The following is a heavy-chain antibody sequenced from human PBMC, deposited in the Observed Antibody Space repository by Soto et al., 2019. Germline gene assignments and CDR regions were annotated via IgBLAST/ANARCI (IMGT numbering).Heavy chain of an antibody. D-gene: IGHD3-3*01. CDR2: ISAYNGNT. Sequence: ASVKVSCKASGYTFTSYGISWVRQAPGQGLEWMGWISAYNGNTNYAQKLQGRVTMTTDTSTSTAYVELRSLRSDDTAVYYCARMYYDFWSGYRETGYYYGMDVWGQGTTVTVS. V-gene: IGHV1-18*04. CDR1: GYTFTSYG. CDR3: ARMYYDFWSGYRETGYYYGMDV. J-gene: IGHJ6*02.